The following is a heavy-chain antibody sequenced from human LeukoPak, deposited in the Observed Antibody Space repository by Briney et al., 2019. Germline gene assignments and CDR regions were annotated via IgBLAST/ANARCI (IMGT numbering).Heavy chain of an antibody. Sequence: ASVNVSCKASGYTFTRYGISWVRRAPGQGLECMVCISASIGNTNYAQKLQGRVTMNTDTSTSTAYMELWSLRSDDTAVYYCARARPSSGSPPEDIEWGRFDPWGQGTLVTVSS. D-gene: IGHD1-26*01. V-gene: IGHV1-18*01. CDR2: ISASIGNT. CDR3: ARARPSSGSPPEDIEWGRFDP. J-gene: IGHJ5*02. CDR1: GYTFTRYG.